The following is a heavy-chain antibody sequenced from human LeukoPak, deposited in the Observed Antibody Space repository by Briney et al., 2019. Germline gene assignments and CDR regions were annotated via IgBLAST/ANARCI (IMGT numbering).Heavy chain of an antibody. CDR1: GFTFSSYA. CDR2: ISSNGGST. Sequence: GGSLRLSCAASGFTFSSYAMHWVRQAPGKGLEYVSAISSNGGSTYYANAVKGRFTISRDNSKNTLYLQMGSLRAEDMAVYYCARDRDWNSGFDYWGQGTLVTVSS. J-gene: IGHJ4*02. CDR3: ARDRDWNSGFDY. D-gene: IGHD1-7*01. V-gene: IGHV3-64*01.